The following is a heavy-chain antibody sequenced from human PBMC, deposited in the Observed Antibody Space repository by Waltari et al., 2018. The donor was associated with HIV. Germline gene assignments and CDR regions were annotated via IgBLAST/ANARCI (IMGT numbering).Heavy chain of an antibody. CDR2: INPSGGST. J-gene: IGHJ6*02. V-gene: IGHV1-46*01. Sequence: QVQLVQSGAEVKKPGTSVKVSCKASGYTFTSYYMHWVRQAPGQGLEWMGIINPSGGSTSYAQKFQGRVTMTRDTSTSTVYMELSSLRSEDTAVYYCARDFGRNYGMDVWGQGTTVTVSS. CDR3: ARDFGRNYGMDV. D-gene: IGHD3-10*01. CDR1: GYTFTSYY.